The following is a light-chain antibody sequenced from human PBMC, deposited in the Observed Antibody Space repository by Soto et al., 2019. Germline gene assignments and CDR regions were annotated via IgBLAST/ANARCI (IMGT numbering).Light chain of an antibody. Sequence: QSVLTQPPSASGSPGQSVAISCTGTSSDVGGYNYVSWYQQHPGKAPKLMIYEANKRPSGVPDRFSGSKSGNTASLTVSGLQAEDEADYYCSSYAGSSHVFGNGTKVTVL. V-gene: IGLV2-8*01. J-gene: IGLJ1*01. CDR3: SSYAGSSHV. CDR1: SSDVGGYNY. CDR2: EAN.